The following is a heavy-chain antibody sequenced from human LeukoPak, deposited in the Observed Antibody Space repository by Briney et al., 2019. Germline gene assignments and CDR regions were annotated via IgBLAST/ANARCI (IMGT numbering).Heavy chain of an antibody. J-gene: IGHJ4*02. V-gene: IGHV1-8*02. D-gene: IGHD6-13*01. CDR1: GYTFTSYG. CDR2: MNPSSGNT. CDR3: ARGLAAAGTGY. Sequence: ASVKVSCKASGYTFTSYGISWVRQATGQGLEWMGWMNPSSGNTGYAQKFQGRVTMTRNTSISTAYMEVSSLRSEDTAVYYCARGLAAAGTGYWGQGTLVTVSS.